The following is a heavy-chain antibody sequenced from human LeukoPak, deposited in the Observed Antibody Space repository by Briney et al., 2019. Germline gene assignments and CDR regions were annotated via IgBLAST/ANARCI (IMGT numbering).Heavy chain of an antibody. J-gene: IGHJ3*02. CDR2: IEQDGSEK. D-gene: IGHD3-10*01. Sequence: GESLRLSCAASGFTFSSYWMNWVRLAPGKGLEWVANIEQDGSEKYFVDSVKGRFTISRDNAKNSLYLQMNSLRAEDTAVYYCASPGAFDIWGQGTMVTVSS. CDR1: GFTFSSYW. V-gene: IGHV3-7*05. CDR3: ASPGAFDI.